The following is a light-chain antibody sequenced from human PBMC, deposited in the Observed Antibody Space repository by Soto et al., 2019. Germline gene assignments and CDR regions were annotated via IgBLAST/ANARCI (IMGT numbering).Light chain of an antibody. V-gene: IGKV3D-20*02. Sequence: EIVLMQSPGTLSLSPGERATLSCRASESVSSIYVAWYQQKPGQAPTLLIYGASTRATGIPDRFSGSGSGTEFTLTISSLQSEDSAVYYCQQRNIWPPVTFGHGTRLEIK. J-gene: IGKJ5*01. CDR1: ESVSSI. CDR3: QQRNIWPPVT. CDR2: GAS.